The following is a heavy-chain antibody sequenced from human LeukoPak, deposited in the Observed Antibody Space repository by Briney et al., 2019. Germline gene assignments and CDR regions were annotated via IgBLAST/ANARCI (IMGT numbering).Heavy chain of an antibody. Sequence: SETLSLTCAVYGGSFIGFHWNWIRQAPGKGLEWIGDINHSGSTNYNPSLTSRVTISVDTSKNQFSLKLSSVTAADTAVYYCARDSGDYYDSSGYPDYWGQGTLVTVSS. J-gene: IGHJ4*02. V-gene: IGHV4-34*01. CDR2: INHSGST. CDR1: GGSFIGFH. CDR3: ARDSGDYYDSSGYPDY. D-gene: IGHD3-22*01.